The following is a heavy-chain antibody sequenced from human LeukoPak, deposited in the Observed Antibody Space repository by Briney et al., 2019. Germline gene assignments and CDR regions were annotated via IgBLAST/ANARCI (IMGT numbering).Heavy chain of an antibody. CDR2: MYYHGST. Sequence: SETLSLTCTVSGGSISSSSYYWGWIRQPPGTGLEWIGSMYYHGSTYYNLSLKSRVTISVDTSKNQFSLKLSSVTAADTAVYYCAAAAVGYWFDPWGQGTLVTVSS. V-gene: IGHV4-39*01. CDR1: GGSISSSSYY. J-gene: IGHJ5*02. D-gene: IGHD6-13*01. CDR3: AAAAVGYWFDP.